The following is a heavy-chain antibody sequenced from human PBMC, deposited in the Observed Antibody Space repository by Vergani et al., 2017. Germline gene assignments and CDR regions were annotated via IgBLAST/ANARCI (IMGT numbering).Heavy chain of an antibody. CDR1: GGSISSSSYY. V-gene: IGHV4-39*01. CDR3: ARHHAPWSGYYPSYYYGMDV. Sequence: QLQLQESGPGLVKPSETLSLTCTVSGGSISSSSYYWGWIRQPPGKGLEWIGSIYYSGSTYYNPSLKSRVTISVDTSKNQFSLKLSSVTAADTAVYYCARHHAPWSGYYPSYYYGMDVWGQGTTVTVSS. D-gene: IGHD3-3*01. J-gene: IGHJ6*02. CDR2: IYYSGST.